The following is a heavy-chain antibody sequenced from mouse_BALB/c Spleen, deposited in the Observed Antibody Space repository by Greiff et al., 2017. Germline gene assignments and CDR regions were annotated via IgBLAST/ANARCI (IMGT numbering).Heavy chain of an antibody. D-gene: IGHD2-1*01. CDR1: GFSLTSYG. CDR2: IWAGGST. CDR3: AREEMVRRGYAMDY. J-gene: IGHJ4*01. V-gene: IGHV2-9*02. Sequence: VQRVESGPGLVAPSQSLSITCTVSGFSLTSYGVHWVRQPPGKGLEWLGVIWAGGSTNYNSALMSRLSISKDNSKSQVFLKMNSLQTDDTAMYYCAREEMVRRGYAMDYWGQGTSVTVSS.